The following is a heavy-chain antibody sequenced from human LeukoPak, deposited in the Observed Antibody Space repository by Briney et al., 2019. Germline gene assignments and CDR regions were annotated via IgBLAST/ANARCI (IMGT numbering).Heavy chain of an antibody. J-gene: IGHJ4*02. CDR3: ARDFDDVNGDFYYIPDF. CDR1: GFQFSRNG. D-gene: IGHD3-10*02. V-gene: IGHV3-30*02. Sequence: GGSLRLSCAASGFQFSRNGMHWVRQAPGKGLEWVEFLRYDGTKKFYGDSVRGRFTISRDNSKNTLYLEMNSLRHEDTAVYSCARDFDDVNGDFYYIPDFWGQGTLVTVSS. CDR2: LRYDGTKK.